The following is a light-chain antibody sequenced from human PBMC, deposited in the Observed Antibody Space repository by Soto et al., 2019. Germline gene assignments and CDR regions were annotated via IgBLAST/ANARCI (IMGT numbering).Light chain of an antibody. CDR3: LLYDGGARV. Sequence: QAVVTQEPSLTVSPGGTVTLTCASSTGAVTSGYYPIWFQQKPGQAPRALMYSTSNKHSWTPDRFSGSLLGDKAALTVSGVQPEDEAEYYCLLYDGGARVFGGGTKLTVL. CDR2: STS. J-gene: IGLJ3*02. CDR1: TGAVTSGYY. V-gene: IGLV7-43*01.